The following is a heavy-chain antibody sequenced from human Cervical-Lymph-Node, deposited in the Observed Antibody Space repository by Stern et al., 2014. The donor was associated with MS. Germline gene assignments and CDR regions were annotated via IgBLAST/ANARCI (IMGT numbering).Heavy chain of an antibody. CDR1: GDTFNNYA. J-gene: IGHJ4*02. CDR3: ARDDVETAMWS. D-gene: IGHD5-18*01. CDR2: IIPVFGTT. V-gene: IGHV1-69*06. Sequence: QVQLVQSGAELKKPGSSVNVSCKTSGDTFNNYAISWVRQAPGQGLEWMGGIIPVFGTTDYAQKFQGIFTISPDKSPSPDYMQLSSLRSDDTAVYYCARDDVETAMWSWGQGTLVTVSS.